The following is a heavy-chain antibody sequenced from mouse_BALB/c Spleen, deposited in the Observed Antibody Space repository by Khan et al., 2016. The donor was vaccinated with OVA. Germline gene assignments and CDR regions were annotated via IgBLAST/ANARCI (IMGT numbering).Heavy chain of an antibody. V-gene: IGHV5-6*01. CDR1: GFTFSTYG. Sequence: EVQRVESGGDLVKPGGSLKLSCAASGFTFSTYGMSWVRQTLDKRLEWVATISSGGTYTYYPDSVKGRFSISRDNAKNTLYLQMSSPTAADTAIYYGGRLAYNYNRKGFAYWGQGTLVTVSA. CDR2: ISSGGTYT. CDR3: GRLAYNYNRKGFAY. D-gene: IGHD1-3*01. J-gene: IGHJ3*01.